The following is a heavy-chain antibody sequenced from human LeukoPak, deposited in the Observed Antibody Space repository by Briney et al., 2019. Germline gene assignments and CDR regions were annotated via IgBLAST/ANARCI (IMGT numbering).Heavy chain of an antibody. CDR1: GGSISSYY. CDR2: IYYSGST. CDR3: ARWTASFDY. J-gene: IGHJ4*02. D-gene: IGHD3/OR15-3a*01. Sequence: SETLSLTCTVSGGSISSYYWSWIRQPPGKGLEWIGYIYYSGSTNYNPSPKSRVTISVDTSKNQFSLKLSSVTAADTAVYYCARWTASFDYWGQGTLVTVSS. V-gene: IGHV4-59*01.